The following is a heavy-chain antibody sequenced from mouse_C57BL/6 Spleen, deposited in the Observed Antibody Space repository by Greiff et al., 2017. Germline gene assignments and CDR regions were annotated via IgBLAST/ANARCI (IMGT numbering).Heavy chain of an antibody. Sequence: QVQLQQPGAELVKPGASVKMSCKASGYTFTSYWITWVKQRPGQGLEWIGDIYPGSGSTNYNEKFKSKATLTVDTSSSTAYMQLSSLTSEDSAVYYCAREDDCYYYAMDYWGQGTSVTVSS. D-gene: IGHD2-3*01. CDR1: GYTFTSYW. J-gene: IGHJ4*01. CDR3: AREDDCYYYAMDY. CDR2: IYPGSGST. V-gene: IGHV1-55*01.